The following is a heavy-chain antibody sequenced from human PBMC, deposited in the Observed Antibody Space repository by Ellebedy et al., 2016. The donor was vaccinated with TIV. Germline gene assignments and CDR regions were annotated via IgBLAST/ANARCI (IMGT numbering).Heavy chain of an antibody. Sequence: AASVKVSCKASGYTFPNYYMHWVRQAPGQGLEWMGKINPSGGSTSNAHHLQGRITMTRDTSTSTVYMELSSLRSEDTAVYYCARDDLEDFWSGYPDYWGQGTLVTVSS. D-gene: IGHD3-3*01. V-gene: IGHV1-46*01. J-gene: IGHJ4*02. CDR2: INPSGGST. CDR1: GYTFPNYY. CDR3: ARDDLEDFWSGYPDY.